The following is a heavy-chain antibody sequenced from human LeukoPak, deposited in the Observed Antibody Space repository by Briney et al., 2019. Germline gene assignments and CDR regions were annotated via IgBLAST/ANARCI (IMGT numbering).Heavy chain of an antibody. V-gene: IGHV3-49*04. J-gene: IGHJ4*02. CDR3: IRERVHLDC. Sequence: GGSLRLSCAASGFTFGDYAMTWVRQAPGKGLEWVGFIRSKAYGGTIEYAASVKGRFTISRDDSKSSAYLQMNSLKTEDTAVYYCIRERVHLDCWGQGTLVTVSS. CDR1: GFTFGDYA. CDR2: IRSKAYGGTI.